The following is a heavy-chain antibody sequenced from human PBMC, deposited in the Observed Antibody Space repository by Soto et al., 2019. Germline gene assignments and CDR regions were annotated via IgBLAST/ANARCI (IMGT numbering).Heavy chain of an antibody. Sequence: SETLSLTCTVSGGSISSGGYYWSWIRQHPGRGLEWIGYIYYSGSTYYNPSLKSRVTISVDTSKNQFSLKLSSVTAADTAVYYCARVSKVPAASYGPFDYWGQGTLVTVSS. V-gene: IGHV4-31*03. CDR3: ARVSKVPAASYGPFDY. CDR2: IYYSGST. J-gene: IGHJ4*02. D-gene: IGHD2-2*01. CDR1: GGSISSGGYY.